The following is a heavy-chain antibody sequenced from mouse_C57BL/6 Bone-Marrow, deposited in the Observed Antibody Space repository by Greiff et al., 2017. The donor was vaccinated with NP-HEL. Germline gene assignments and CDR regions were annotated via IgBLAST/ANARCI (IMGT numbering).Heavy chain of an antibody. J-gene: IGHJ1*03. D-gene: IGHD1-1*01. V-gene: IGHV1-72*01. CDR2: IDPNSGGT. CDR1: GYTFTSYW. CDR3: ARSRVVDPSYWYFDV. Sequence: QVQLQQPGAELVKPGASVKLSCKASGYTFTSYWMHWVKQRPGRGLEWIGRIDPNSGGTKYNEKFKSKATLTVDKPSSTAYMQLSSLTSEDSAVYYGARSRVVDPSYWYFDVWGTGTTVTVSS.